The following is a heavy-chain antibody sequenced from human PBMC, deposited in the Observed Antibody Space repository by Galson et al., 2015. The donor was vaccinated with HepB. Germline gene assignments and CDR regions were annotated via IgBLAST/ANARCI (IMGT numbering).Heavy chain of an antibody. J-gene: IGHJ6*02. CDR3: ARDSRLELQLNNYYSYGMDV. CDR1: EFDFNKYG. Sequence: SVKVSCKASEFDFNKYGLSWVRQAPGQGLEWMGWVSGYDGSANYAPKFQGRVTMTTQTSTGTTFMDMRSLRSGDTAVYFCARDSRLELQLNNYYSYGMDVWGQGTAVVVS. D-gene: IGHD1-7*01. CDR2: VSGYDGSA. V-gene: IGHV1-18*01.